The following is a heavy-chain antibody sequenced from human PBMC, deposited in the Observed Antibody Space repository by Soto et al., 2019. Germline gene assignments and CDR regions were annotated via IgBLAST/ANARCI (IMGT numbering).Heavy chain of an antibody. CDR2: IKQDESEK. J-gene: IGHJ4*02. Sequence: EVQLVESGGGLVQPGGSLRLSCAASGFTFSSYWMSWVRQAPGKGLEWLANIKQDESEKDYVDSVKGRFTISRDNAKKSLYLEMNSLRAEDTAVYYCARGVRFQGRVYYLDFWGQGTLVTVSS. D-gene: IGHD3-10*01. CDR1: GFTFSSYW. CDR3: ARGVRFQGRVYYLDF. V-gene: IGHV3-7*01.